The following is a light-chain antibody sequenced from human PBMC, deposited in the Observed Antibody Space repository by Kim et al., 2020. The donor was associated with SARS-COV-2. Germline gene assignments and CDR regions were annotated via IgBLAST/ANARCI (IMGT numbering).Light chain of an antibody. V-gene: IGLV3-25*03. CDR1: ALPKQY. CDR2: KDS. J-gene: IGLJ3*02. Sequence: SYELTQPPSVSVSPGQTARITCSGDALPKQYAYWYQQKPGQAPVLVIYKDSERPSGIPERFSGSSSGTTVTLTISGVPAEDEADYYCQSADSSGTWVFGGGAQLTVL. CDR3: QSADSSGTWV.